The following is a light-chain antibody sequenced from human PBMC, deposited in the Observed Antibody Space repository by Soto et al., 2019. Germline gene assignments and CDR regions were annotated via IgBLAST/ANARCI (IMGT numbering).Light chain of an antibody. J-gene: IGKJ1*01. CDR1: QSVSSN. CDR2: GAS. V-gene: IGKV3-15*01. Sequence: EIVMTQSPATLSVSPGEKATISCRASQSVSSNLAWYQQKPGQAPRPLIYGASTRATGIPARFSGSGSGTEFTLTISSLQSEDFAVYYCQQYNNWPLFGQGTKVDIK. CDR3: QQYNNWPL.